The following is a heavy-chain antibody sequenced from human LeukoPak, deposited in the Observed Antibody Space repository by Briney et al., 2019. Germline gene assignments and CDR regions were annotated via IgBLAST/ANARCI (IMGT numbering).Heavy chain of an antibody. Sequence: GASVKVSCKASGYTFTSYGISWVRQAPGQGLEWMGWISAYNGNTNYAQKLQGRVTMTTDTSTSTAYMELRSLRSDDTAVYYCARDKGKGTYYDILTGYMGSPYYFDYWGQGTLVTVSS. CDR3: ARDKGKGTYYDILTGYMGSPYYFDY. D-gene: IGHD3-9*01. V-gene: IGHV1-18*01. CDR1: GYTFTSYG. J-gene: IGHJ4*02. CDR2: ISAYNGNT.